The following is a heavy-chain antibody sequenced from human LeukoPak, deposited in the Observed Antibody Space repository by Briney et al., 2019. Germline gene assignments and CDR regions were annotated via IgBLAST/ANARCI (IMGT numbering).Heavy chain of an antibody. Sequence: GGSLRLSCAASGFTFSSYSMNWVRQAPGKGLEWVSSISSSSSYIYYADSVKGRFTISRDNAKYSLYLQMNSLRAEDTAVYYCARAVPSTYYYDSSGYPDYWVQGTLVTVSS. J-gene: IGHJ4*02. V-gene: IGHV3-21*01. CDR3: ARAVPSTYYYDSSGYPDY. CDR1: GFTFSSYS. D-gene: IGHD3-22*01. CDR2: ISSSSSYI.